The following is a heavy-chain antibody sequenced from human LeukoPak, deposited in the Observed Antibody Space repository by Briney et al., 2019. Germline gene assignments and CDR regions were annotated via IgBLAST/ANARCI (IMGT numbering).Heavy chain of an antibody. D-gene: IGHD6-13*01. CDR2: INAGNGNT. Sequence: GRSLRLSCAASGFTFSSYAMHWVRQAPGQRLEWMGWINAGNGNTKYSQKFQGRVTITRDTSASTAYMELSSLRSEDTAVYYCARVDSSSWYGDGYWGQGTLVTVSS. J-gene: IGHJ4*02. V-gene: IGHV1-3*01. CDR3: ARVDSSSWYGDGY. CDR1: GFTFSSYA.